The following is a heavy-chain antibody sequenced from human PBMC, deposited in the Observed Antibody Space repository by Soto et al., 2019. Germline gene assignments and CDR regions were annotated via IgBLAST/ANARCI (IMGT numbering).Heavy chain of an antibody. V-gene: IGHV4-30-4*02. CDR2: IFSSGTT. CDR3: ARVPSPFDFYYAMDV. CDR1: GGSTSSDKY. Sequence: SETLSLTCTVSGGSTSSDKYWSWIRQAPGKGLEWIGYIFSSGTTYYNPSLKSRLTMSLDTSQNQFSLKLNSVTAADTAVYFCARVPSPFDFYYAMDVWGQGTTVTVSS. D-gene: IGHD3-16*01. J-gene: IGHJ6*02.